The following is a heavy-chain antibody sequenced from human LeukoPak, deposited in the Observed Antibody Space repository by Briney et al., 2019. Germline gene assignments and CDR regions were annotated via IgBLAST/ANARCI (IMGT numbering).Heavy chain of an antibody. J-gene: IGHJ6*03. CDR3: ARAIAVAGIGRYYYYYMDV. CDR2: INPNSGGT. Sequence: ASVKVSCKASGYTFTGYYMHWVRQAPGQGLEWMGWINPNSGGTNYAQKFQGRVTMTRDTSISTAYMELSRLRSDDTAVYYCARAIAVAGIGRYYYYYMDVWGKGTTVTVSS. V-gene: IGHV1-2*02. D-gene: IGHD6-19*01. CDR1: GYTFTGYY.